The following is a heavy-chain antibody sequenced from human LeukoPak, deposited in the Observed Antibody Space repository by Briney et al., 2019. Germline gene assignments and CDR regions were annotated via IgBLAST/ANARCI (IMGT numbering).Heavy chain of an antibody. Sequence: SETLSLTCTVTGGSINSYYWNWIRQSPGKGLEWIGYMYYSGSTNYNPSLESRVTISLDTSKNQISLKLTSVTAADTAVYYCARRPSGSSWYYFDYWGQGLLVTVPS. CDR3: ARRPSGSSWYYFDY. V-gene: IGHV4-59*08. CDR1: GGSINSYY. D-gene: IGHD3-10*01. CDR2: MYYSGST. J-gene: IGHJ4*02.